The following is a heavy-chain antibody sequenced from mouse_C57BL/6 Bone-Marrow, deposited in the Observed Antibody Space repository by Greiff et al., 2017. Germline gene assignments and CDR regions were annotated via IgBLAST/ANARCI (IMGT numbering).Heavy chain of an antibody. CDR2: ISSGGSYT. Sequence: DVMLVESGGDLVKPGGSLKLSCAASGFTFSSYGMSWVRQTPDKRLEWVATISSGGSYTYYPDSVKGRFTISRDNAKNTLYLQMSSLKSEDTAMYYCARPAYRAMDYWGQGTSVTVSS. V-gene: IGHV5-6*02. CDR3: ARPAYRAMDY. D-gene: IGHD2-10*01. J-gene: IGHJ4*01. CDR1: GFTFSSYG.